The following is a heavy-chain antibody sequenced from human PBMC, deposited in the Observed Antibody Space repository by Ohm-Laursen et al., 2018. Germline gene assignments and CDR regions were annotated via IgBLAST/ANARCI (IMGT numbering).Heavy chain of an antibody. J-gene: IGHJ3*02. Sequence: SQTLSLTCPVSGGSISSYHLSWIRQPPGRGLEWIGYLSYSGSTNYNPSLESRGIIFGDTSKNQFSLKLRSVTAADTAVYYCAKRLKIGDRYTDAFDIWGRGTVVIVSP. V-gene: IGHV4-59*01. CDR1: GGSISSYH. CDR2: LSYSGST. CDR3: AKRLKIGDRYTDAFDI. D-gene: IGHD2-21*01.